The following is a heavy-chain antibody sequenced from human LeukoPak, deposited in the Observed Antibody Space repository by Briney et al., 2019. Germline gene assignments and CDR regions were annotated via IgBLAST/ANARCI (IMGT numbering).Heavy chain of an antibody. Sequence: EASVKVSCKASGGTFSSYAISWVRQAPGQGLEWMGRIIPILGIANYAQKFQGRVTITADKSTSTAYMEMSSLRSEDTAVYYCAREVGAVAGNGDWGQGTLVTVSS. CDR1: GGTFSSYA. J-gene: IGHJ4*02. CDR2: IIPILGIA. CDR3: AREVGAVAGNGD. V-gene: IGHV1-69*04. D-gene: IGHD6-19*01.